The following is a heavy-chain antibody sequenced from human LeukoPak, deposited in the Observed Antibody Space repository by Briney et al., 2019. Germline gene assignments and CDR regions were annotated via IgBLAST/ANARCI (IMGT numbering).Heavy chain of an antibody. J-gene: IGHJ4*02. V-gene: IGHV4-34*01. CDR3: ARDSLAAAGTFDY. CDR2: INHSGST. CDR1: GGSFSGYY. Sequence: SETLSLTCAVYGGSFSGYYWSWIRQPPGKGLEWIGEINHSGSTYYNPSLKSRVTISVDTSKNQFSLKLSSVTAADTAVYYCARDSLAAAGTFDYWGQGTLVTASS. D-gene: IGHD6-13*01.